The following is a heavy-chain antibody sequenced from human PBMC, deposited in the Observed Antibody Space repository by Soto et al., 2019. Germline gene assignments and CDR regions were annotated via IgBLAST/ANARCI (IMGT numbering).Heavy chain of an antibody. CDR1: GFSFSGYN. D-gene: IGHD3-22*01. V-gene: IGHV3-21*06. CDR3: ARVVYFDRSAYGL. CDR2: ISGDSNYI. Sequence: PGGSLRLSCAASGFSFSGYNMNWVRQAPGKGLEWVSSISGDSNYIYYADSVQGRFTISRDNAKNSVYLQMNSLRAADTAVYYCARVVYFDRSAYGLWGQGTMVTVS. J-gene: IGHJ3*01.